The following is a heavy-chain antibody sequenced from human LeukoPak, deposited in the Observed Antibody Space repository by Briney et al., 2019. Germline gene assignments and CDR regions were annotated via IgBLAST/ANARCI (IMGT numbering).Heavy chain of an antibody. V-gene: IGHV1-24*01. CDR2: SDPEDVKT. Sequence: ASVKASCKISGYSLTELAIHWVRQAPGKGLEWMGGSDPEDVKTSFAEKFQGRVTFTEDTSTDTAFMELSRLRSDDTAVYYCATFQAYANSGHLRPYFDYWGQGTRVTVSS. CDR1: GYSLTELA. D-gene: IGHD3-22*01. CDR3: ATFQAYANSGHLRPYFDY. J-gene: IGHJ4*02.